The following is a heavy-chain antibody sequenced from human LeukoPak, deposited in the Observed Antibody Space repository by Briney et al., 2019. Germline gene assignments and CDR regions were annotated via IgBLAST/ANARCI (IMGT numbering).Heavy chain of an antibody. CDR2: ISYDGSNK. CDR3: AKDRDGAFDI. V-gene: IGHV3-30*18. Sequence: GGSLRLSCSASGFNFNDYAMHWVRQAPGKGLEWVAVISYDGSNKYYADSVRGRFTISRDNSKNTLYLQMNSLRAEDTAVYYCAKDRDGAFDIWGQGTMVTVSS. J-gene: IGHJ3*02. CDR1: GFNFNDYA. D-gene: IGHD5-24*01.